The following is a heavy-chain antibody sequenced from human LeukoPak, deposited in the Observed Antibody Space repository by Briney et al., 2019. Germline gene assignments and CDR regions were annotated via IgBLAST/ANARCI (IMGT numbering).Heavy chain of an antibody. V-gene: IGHV1-2*02. CDR1: GGTFSSYA. CDR2: INPNSGGT. CDR3: ARPSYDSSGYSN. J-gene: IGHJ4*02. D-gene: IGHD3-22*01. Sequence: ASVKVSCKASGGTFSSYAISWVRQAPGQGLEWMGWINPNSGGTNYAQKFQGRVTMTRDTSISTAYMELSRLRSDDTAVYYCARPSYDSSGYSNWGQGTLVTVSS.